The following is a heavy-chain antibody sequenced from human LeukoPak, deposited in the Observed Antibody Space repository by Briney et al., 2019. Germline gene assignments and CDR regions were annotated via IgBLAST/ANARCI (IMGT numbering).Heavy chain of an antibody. CDR3: ARMYSGSYLDY. CDR1: GFTFSNHW. Sequence: GGSLRLSCAASGFTFSNHWMSWVRQAPGKGLEWVANIKQDGSEKYSVDSVKGRFTISRDNAKNSLYLQMNSLSAEDTAVYYCARMYSGSYLDYWGQGTLVTVSS. J-gene: IGHJ4*02. V-gene: IGHV3-7*01. D-gene: IGHD1-26*01. CDR2: IKQDGSEK.